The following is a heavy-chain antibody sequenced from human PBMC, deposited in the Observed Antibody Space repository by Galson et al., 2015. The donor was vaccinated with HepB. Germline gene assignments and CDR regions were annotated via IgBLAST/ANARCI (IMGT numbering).Heavy chain of an antibody. V-gene: IGHV3-13*04. Sequence: SLRLSCAASGFTFSSYDMHWVRQATGKGLEWVSAIGTAGDTYYPGSVKGRFTISRENAKNSLYLQMNSLRAGDTAVYYCARGLPGDSSGLYDDVPNWYFDYWGQGTLVTVSS. CDR3: ARGLPGDSSGLYDDVPNWYFDY. CDR2: IGTAGDT. CDR1: GFTFSSYD. J-gene: IGHJ4*02. D-gene: IGHD3-22*01.